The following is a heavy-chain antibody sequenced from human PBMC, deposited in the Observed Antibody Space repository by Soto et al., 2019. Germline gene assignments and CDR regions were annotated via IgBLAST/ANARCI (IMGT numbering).Heavy chain of an antibody. CDR3: AKDAEGFSRGYIDS. CDR1: GFSFRDYG. CDR2: MSYDGTNT. J-gene: IGHJ4*02. Sequence: QVQLVESGGGVVQPGRSLRISCEASGFSFRDYGMHWVRQAPGRGLEWVAVMSYDGTNTYYADSVKGRFTISRDYSKNTLFLQMNSLSTEDAAVYFCAKDAEGFSRGYIDSWGQGTLVSVSS. V-gene: IGHV3-30*18. D-gene: IGHD6-19*01.